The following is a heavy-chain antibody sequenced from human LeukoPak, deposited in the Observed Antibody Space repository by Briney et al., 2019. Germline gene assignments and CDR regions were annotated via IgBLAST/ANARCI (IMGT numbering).Heavy chain of an antibody. Sequence: GGSLRLSCAASGFTFSDYYMSWIRQASGKGLEWVSYISSSGSTIYYADSVKGRFTISRDNAKNSLYLQMNSLRAEDTAVYYCARSNYYDSSGYYYPYYYGMDVWGQGTTVTVSS. CDR2: ISSSGSTI. V-gene: IGHV3-11*01. CDR3: ARSNYYDSSGYYYPYYYGMDV. J-gene: IGHJ6*02. CDR1: GFTFSDYY. D-gene: IGHD3-22*01.